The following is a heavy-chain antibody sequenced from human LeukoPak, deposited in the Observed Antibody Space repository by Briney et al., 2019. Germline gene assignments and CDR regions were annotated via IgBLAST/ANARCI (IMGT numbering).Heavy chain of an antibody. CDR2: MNPNSGNT. CDR1: GYTFTSYD. Sequence: ASVKVSCKASGYTFTSYDINWVRQATGQGLEWMGWMNPNSGNTGYAQKFQGRVTITRNTSISTAYMELSSLRSEDTAVYYCARGKLRYFDWLPTGDYYYMDVWGKGTTVTVSS. V-gene: IGHV1-8*03. J-gene: IGHJ6*03. D-gene: IGHD3-9*01. CDR3: ARGKLRYFDWLPTGDYYYMDV.